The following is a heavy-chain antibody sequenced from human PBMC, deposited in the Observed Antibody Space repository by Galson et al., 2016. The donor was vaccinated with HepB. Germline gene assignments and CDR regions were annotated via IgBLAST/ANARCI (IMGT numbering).Heavy chain of an antibody. CDR2: IFYSGST. V-gene: IGHV4-59*01. D-gene: IGHD3-22*01. J-gene: IGHJ4*02. CDR1: GGAISSYY. CDR3: ARSSGLVY. Sequence: ETLSLTCTVSGGAISSYYWSWIRQPPGKGLEWIGYIFYSGSTNYNPSLKSRVTISVDTSKNQFSLKLGSVTAADTAVYYCARSSGLVYWGQGILVTVSS.